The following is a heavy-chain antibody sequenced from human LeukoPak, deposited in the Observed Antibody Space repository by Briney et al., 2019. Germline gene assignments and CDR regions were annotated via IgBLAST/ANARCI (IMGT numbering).Heavy chain of an antibody. Sequence: GGSLRLSCAASGFTFSSYSMNWVRQAPGKGLEWVSSISSSSSYIYYADSIKGRFTISRDNAKNSLYLQMNSLRTEDTAVYYCARSEGNIVVLPAALDYWGQGTLVTVSS. D-gene: IGHD2-2*01. J-gene: IGHJ4*02. CDR1: GFTFSSYS. CDR2: ISSSSSYI. V-gene: IGHV3-21*01. CDR3: ARSEGNIVVLPAALDY.